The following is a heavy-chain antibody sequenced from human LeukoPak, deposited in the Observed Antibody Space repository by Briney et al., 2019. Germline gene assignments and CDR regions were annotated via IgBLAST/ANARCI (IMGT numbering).Heavy chain of an antibody. Sequence: SETLSLTCAVSGYSISSGYYWGWIRQPPGKGLGWIGSIYHSGSTSYNPSLKSRVTISVATSKNQLSLKLSSVPAAGTAVYYCARPICSSTSCSAFDYWGQGTLVTVSS. D-gene: IGHD2-2*01. J-gene: IGHJ4*02. CDR1: GYSISSGYY. CDR3: ARPICSSTSCSAFDY. V-gene: IGHV4-38-2*01. CDR2: IYHSGST.